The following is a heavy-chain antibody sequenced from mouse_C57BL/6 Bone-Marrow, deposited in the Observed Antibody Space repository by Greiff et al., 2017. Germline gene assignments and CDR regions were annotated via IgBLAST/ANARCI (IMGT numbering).Heavy chain of an antibody. Sequence: QVQLQQSGPELVKPGASVKLSCKASGYTFTSYDISWVKPRPGQGLEWIGWIYPRDGSNKYNEKFKGKATLTVDTSSSTAYMELHSLTSEDSAVYCCARLEFDGSSGDWYFDVWGTGATVTVSS. CDR3: ARLEFDGSSGDWYFDV. D-gene: IGHD1-1*01. CDR2: IYPRDGSN. CDR1: GYTFTSYD. J-gene: IGHJ1*03. V-gene: IGHV1-85*01.